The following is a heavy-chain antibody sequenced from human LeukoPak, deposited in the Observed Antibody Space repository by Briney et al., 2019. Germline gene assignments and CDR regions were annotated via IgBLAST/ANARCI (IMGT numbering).Heavy chain of an antibody. CDR3: ARDKIVGATKLDY. D-gene: IGHD1-26*01. V-gene: IGHV3-9*01. CDR2: ISWNSGSI. Sequence: GGSLRLSCAASGFTFDDYAMHWVRQAPGKGLEWVSGISWNSGSIGYADSVKGRFTISRDNAKNSLYLQMNSLRAEDTAVYYCARDKIVGATKLDYWGQGTLVTVSS. J-gene: IGHJ4*02. CDR1: GFTFDDYA.